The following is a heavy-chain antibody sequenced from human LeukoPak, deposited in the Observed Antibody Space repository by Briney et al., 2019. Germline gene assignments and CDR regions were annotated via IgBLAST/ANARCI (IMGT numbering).Heavy chain of an antibody. D-gene: IGHD3-3*01. Sequence: RGGSLRLSCAASGFTFSSYAMSWVREAPGKGLEWVSAISGSGGSTYYADSVKGRFTISRDNSKNTLYLQMNSLRAEDTAVYYCAKDTDWSGYYQGSDYWGQGTLVTVSS. CDR3: AKDTDWSGYYQGSDY. CDR2: ISGSGGST. CDR1: GFTFSSYA. J-gene: IGHJ4*02. V-gene: IGHV3-23*01.